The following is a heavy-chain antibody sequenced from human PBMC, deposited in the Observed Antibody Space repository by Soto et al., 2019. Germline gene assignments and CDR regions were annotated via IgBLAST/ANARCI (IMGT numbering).Heavy chain of an antibody. CDR1: GFTFSSHG. J-gene: IGHJ4*02. CDR3: ARYTTYSSGEGLDY. Sequence: QPGGSLRLSCAASGFTFSSHGMHWVRQAPGKGLEWVAVIWYDGSKKYYADSVKGRFTISRDNSKNTLYLQMDGLRAEDTAVYYCARYTTYSSGEGLDYWGQGTLVTVSS. D-gene: IGHD2-15*01. V-gene: IGHV3-33*01. CDR2: IWYDGSKK.